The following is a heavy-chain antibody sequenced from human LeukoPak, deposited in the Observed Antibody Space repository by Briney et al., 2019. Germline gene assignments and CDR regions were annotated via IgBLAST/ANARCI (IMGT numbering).Heavy chain of an antibody. CDR1: GGSISSYY. V-gene: IGHV4-59*01. CDR3: ARVDYYDSSGYYLNNWFDP. CDR2: IYYSGST. Sequence: PSETLSLTCTVSGGSISSYYWSWIRQPPGKGLEWIGYIYYSGSTNYNPSLKSRVTISVDTSKNQFSLKLSSVTAADTAVYYCARVDYYDSSGYYLNNWFDPWGQGTLVTVSS. D-gene: IGHD3-22*01. J-gene: IGHJ5*02.